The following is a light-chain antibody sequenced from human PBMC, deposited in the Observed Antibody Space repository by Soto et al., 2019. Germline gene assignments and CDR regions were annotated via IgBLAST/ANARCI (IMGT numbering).Light chain of an antibody. Sequence: DIVMTQSPLSLPVTPGEPASISCRSSQSLLHSYGYNYLDWYLQRLGQSPHLLISLASNRSSGVPDRFSGSGSGTDFTLKISRVEAEDVGVYYCLQALQTPYTFGQGTRLEIK. V-gene: IGKV2-28*01. CDR1: QSLLHSYGYNY. CDR2: LAS. J-gene: IGKJ2*01. CDR3: LQALQTPYT.